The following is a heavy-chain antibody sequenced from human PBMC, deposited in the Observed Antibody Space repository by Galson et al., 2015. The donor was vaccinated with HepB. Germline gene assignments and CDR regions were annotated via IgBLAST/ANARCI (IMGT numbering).Heavy chain of an antibody. Sequence: SVKVSCKASGYTFSRFSISWLRQAPGQGLEWMGWISGYDVNVRYAQKFQGRLTMTTDTSTSTAHLDLRSLRSDDSAVYYYARGGLATIGGPTFDHWGQGTLVTVSS. D-gene: IGHD5-24*01. V-gene: IGHV1-18*01. J-gene: IGHJ4*02. CDR1: GYTFSRFS. CDR3: ARGGLATIGGPTFDH. CDR2: ISGYDVNV.